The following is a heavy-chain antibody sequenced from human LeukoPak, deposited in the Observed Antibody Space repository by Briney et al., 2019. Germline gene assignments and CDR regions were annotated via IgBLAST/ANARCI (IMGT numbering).Heavy chain of an antibody. CDR1: GGSISSYY. V-gene: IGHV4-59*08. D-gene: IGHD1-26*01. Sequence: PSETLSLTCTVSGGSISSYYWSWIRQPPGKGLEWIGYIYYSGSTNYNPSLKSRVTISVDTSKNQFSLKLSSETAADTAVYYCARHTAKLGAFDYWGQGTLVTVSS. CDR2: IYYSGST. CDR3: ARHTAKLGAFDY. J-gene: IGHJ4*02.